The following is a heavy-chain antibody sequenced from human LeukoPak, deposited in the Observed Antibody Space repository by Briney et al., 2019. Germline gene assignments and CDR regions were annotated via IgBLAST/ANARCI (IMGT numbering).Heavy chain of an antibody. J-gene: IGHJ6*02. CDR3: ARTNSSGWTRAHYYYYGMDV. CDR2: IKQDGSEK. CDR1: GFTFSSYW. V-gene: IGHV3-7*01. Sequence: GGSLRLSCAASGFTFSSYWMSWVRQAPGKGLEWVANIKQDGSEKYYVDSVKGRFTISRDNAKNSLYLQMNSLRAEDTAVYYCARTNSSGWTRAHYYYYGMDVWGQGTTVTVSS. D-gene: IGHD6-19*01.